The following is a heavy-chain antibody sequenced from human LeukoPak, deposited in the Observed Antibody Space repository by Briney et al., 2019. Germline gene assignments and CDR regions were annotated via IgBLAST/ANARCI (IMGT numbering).Heavy chain of an antibody. CDR3: ARDPVGAIGYGMDV. V-gene: IGHV3-23*01. J-gene: IGHJ6*02. Sequence: PGGSLRLSCAASGFTFSSYAMSWVRQAPGKGLEWVSAISGSGGSTYYADSVKGRFTISRDSSKNTLYLQMNSLRAEDTAVYYCARDPVGAIGYGMDVWGQGTTVTVSS. CDR1: GFTFSSYA. D-gene: IGHD1-26*01. CDR2: ISGSGGST.